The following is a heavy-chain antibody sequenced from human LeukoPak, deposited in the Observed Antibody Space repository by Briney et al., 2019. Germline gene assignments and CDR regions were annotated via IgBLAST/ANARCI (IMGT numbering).Heavy chain of an antibody. V-gene: IGHV1-2*02. CDR3: ARDVVGVRAAMYDFDY. Sequence: ASVKVSCKASGYTFTGYSMHWVRQAPGQGLEWMGWINPNRGGTNYAQKFQGRVTITRDTSISTAYMELSRLRSDDTAVYYCARDVVGVRAAMYDFDYWGQGTRVTVSS. CDR1: GYTFTGYS. D-gene: IGHD2-2*01. CDR2: INPNRGGT. J-gene: IGHJ4*02.